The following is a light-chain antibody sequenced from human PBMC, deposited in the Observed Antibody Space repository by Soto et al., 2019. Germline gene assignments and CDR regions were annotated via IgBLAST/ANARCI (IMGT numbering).Light chain of an antibody. V-gene: IGKV2-28*01. CDR2: VGS. CDR1: QSLLHSNGNNY. CDR3: LQALQISLT. Sequence: VMTQSPLSLPVTPGEPASISCRSSQSLLHSNGNNYLDWYVQKPGQSPQLLIYVGSNRASGLLHGFSGSRSGTAFTLKISRVEAEDVGVYYFLQALQISLTFGGGTKVEIK. J-gene: IGKJ4*01.